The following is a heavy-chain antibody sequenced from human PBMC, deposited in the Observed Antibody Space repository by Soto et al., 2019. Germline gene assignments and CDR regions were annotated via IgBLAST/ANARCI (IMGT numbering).Heavy chain of an antibody. J-gene: IGHJ6*02. CDR3: ARQDDGSGSYYRGPDYYYYGMDV. D-gene: IGHD3-10*01. CDR1: GGSISSGGYS. Sequence: SETLSLTCAVSGGSISSGGYSWSWIRQPPGKGLEWIGYIFHSGSTNYNPSLKSRVTISVDTSKNQFSLKLSSVTAADTAVYYCARQDDGSGSYYRGPDYYYYGMDVWGQGTTVTVSS. CDR2: IFHSGST. V-gene: IGHV4-61*08.